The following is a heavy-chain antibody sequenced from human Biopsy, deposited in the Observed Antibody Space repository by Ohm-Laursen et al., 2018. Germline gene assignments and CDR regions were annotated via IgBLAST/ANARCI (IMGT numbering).Heavy chain of an antibody. CDR3: ATDADGYYTEFDL. CDR1: GGPFNNHA. J-gene: IGHJ5*02. Sequence: GASVKVSCKASGGPFNNHAFSWVRQAPGQGLEWLGRIVPILGTVNYAQRFQGRVALTADKSTGTAYMELNRLISDDTAVYYCATDADGYYTEFDLWGQGTLITVSS. V-gene: IGHV1-69*04. CDR2: IVPILGTV. D-gene: IGHD5-24*01.